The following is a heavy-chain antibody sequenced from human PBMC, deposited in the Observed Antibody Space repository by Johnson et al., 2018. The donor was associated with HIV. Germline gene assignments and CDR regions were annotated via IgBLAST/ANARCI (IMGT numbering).Heavy chain of an antibody. J-gene: IGHJ3*02. D-gene: IGHD3-16*01. CDR2: ISFDGSHK. CDR1: GFIFSSYA. CDR3: ARVPVIIGGVRKAFDI. Sequence: QVQLVESGGGVVQPGRSLRLSCGASGFIFSSYAMHWVRQAPGKGLEWVALISFDGSHKYYVDSVKGRFTISRDNDKNILYLQMNSLRAEDTAVYYCARVPVIIGGVRKAFDIWGQGTMVTVSS. V-gene: IGHV3-30*04.